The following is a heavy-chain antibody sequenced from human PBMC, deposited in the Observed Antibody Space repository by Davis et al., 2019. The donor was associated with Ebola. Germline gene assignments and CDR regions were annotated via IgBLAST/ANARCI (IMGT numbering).Heavy chain of an antibody. D-gene: IGHD3-10*01. V-gene: IGHV4-4*07. CDR3: ARDHPVISTMVRGSYYGMDV. CDR1: GGSISSYY. J-gene: IGHJ6*02. Sequence: GSLRLSCTVSGGSISSYYWSWIRQPAGKGLEWIGRIYTSGSTNYNPSLKSRVTMSVDTSKNQFSLKLSSVTAADTAVYYCARDHPVISTMVRGSYYGMDVWGQGTTVTVSS. CDR2: IYTSGST.